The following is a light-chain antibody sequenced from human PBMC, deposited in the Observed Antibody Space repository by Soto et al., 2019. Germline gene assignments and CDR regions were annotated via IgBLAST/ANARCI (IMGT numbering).Light chain of an antibody. V-gene: IGKV3-20*01. CDR2: GAS. CDR1: QSVSSNF. CDR3: QQYGSSPRT. Sequence: EIVLTQSPGTLSLSPGERATLSCRASQSVSSNFLAWYQQKPGQAPRLLIYGASSRDTGIPDRFSGSGSGTDFTLTLSRLEPEDFAVYYCQQYGSSPRTFGRGTKVEIK. J-gene: IGKJ1*01.